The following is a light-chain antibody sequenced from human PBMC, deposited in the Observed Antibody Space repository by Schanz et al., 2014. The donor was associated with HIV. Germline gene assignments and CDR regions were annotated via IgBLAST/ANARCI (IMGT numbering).Light chain of an antibody. CDR2: GNG. CDR1: RSDIGAGYD. J-gene: IGLJ2*01. V-gene: IGLV1-40*01. Sequence: QSVLTQPPSVSGAAGQRVTISCTGTRSDIGAGYDVHWYQQLPGTAPKLLIYGNGNRPSGVPDRFSGSKSGSSASLAITDLQAEDEADYYCQSFDRSLGRVVFGGGTKLTVL. CDR3: QSFDRSLGRVV.